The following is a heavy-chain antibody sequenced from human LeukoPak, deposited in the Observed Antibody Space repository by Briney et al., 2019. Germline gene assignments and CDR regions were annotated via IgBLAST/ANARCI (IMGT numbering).Heavy chain of an antibody. CDR3: AKDRGMATAGASSFDC. J-gene: IGHJ4*02. V-gene: IGHV3-23*01. CDR2: ISGSGGST. D-gene: IGHD6-13*01. CDR1: GLTFSNYA. Sequence: GGSLRLSFAASGLTFSNYAMNWVRKAPGKGLEWVSAISGSGGSTNYADSVKGRFTISRDNSKNTLYLQMTNLRADDTAVYYCAKDRGMATAGASSFDCWGQGTLVTVSS.